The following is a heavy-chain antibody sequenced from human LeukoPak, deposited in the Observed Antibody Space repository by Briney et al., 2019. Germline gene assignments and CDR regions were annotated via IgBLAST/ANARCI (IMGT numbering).Heavy chain of an antibody. CDR1: GFTFSTYG. J-gene: IGHJ4*02. CDR3: ASDLDPSPFDY. CDR2: ISSNGGRT. V-gene: IGHV3-64*05. Sequence: GGSLRLSCSASGFTFSTYGMHWVRQAPGEGLEYVSAISSNGGRTYYADSVKGRFTISRDNSKNTVYFQMSSLRPDDTAVYYCASDLDPSPFDYWGQGTLVTVSS.